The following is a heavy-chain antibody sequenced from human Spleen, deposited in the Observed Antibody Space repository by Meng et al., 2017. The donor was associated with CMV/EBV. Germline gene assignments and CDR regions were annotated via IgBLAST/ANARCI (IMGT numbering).Heavy chain of an antibody. Sequence: SVKVSCKASGGTFSSYAISWVRQAPGQGLEWMGGIIPIFGTANYAQKFQGRVTITTDESTSTAYMELSSLRSEDTAVYYCARVYRSRFGESSTYYYYGMDVWGQGTTVTVSS. V-gene: IGHV1-69*05. D-gene: IGHD3-10*01. CDR2: IIPIFGTA. J-gene: IGHJ6*02. CDR1: GGTFSSYA. CDR3: ARVYRSRFGESSTYYYYGMDV.